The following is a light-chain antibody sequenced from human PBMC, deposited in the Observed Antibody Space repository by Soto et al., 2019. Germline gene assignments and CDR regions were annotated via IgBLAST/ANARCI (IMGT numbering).Light chain of an antibody. CDR1: QSVTVNS. CDR2: GAS. CDR3: QQYGSSPIT. V-gene: IGKV3-20*01. J-gene: IGKJ5*01. Sequence: EILLTQSPSTLSLSPGEGVTLSCRASQSVTVNSLAWYQQKPGQAPRLLIYGASSRATGIPDRFRGSGSGTDFTLTINRLETEDFALYHCQQYGSSPITFGQGTRLEIK.